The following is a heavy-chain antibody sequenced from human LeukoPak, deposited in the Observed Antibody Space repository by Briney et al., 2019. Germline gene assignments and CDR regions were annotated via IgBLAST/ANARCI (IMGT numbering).Heavy chain of an antibody. CDR3: ARDSSSNYDSSGYS. D-gene: IGHD3-22*01. J-gene: IGHJ5*02. V-gene: IGHV4-61*02. CDR1: GGSISSGSYY. Sequence: SETLSLTCTVSGGSISSGSYYYSWIRQPAGTGLEWLGRIYTSGTTNYNPSLKSRVTISVDTSKNQFSLKVSSVTAADTAVYYCARDSSSNYDSSGYSCGQGTLVTVPS. CDR2: IYTSGTT.